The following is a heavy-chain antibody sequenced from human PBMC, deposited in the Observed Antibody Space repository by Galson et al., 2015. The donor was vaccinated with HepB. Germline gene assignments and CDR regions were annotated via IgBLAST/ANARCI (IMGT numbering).Heavy chain of an antibody. D-gene: IGHD2-15*01. V-gene: IGHV1-18*01. Sequence: SVKVSCKASGYTFSSYSITWVRPAPGQGLEWMGWINTYSRNANYARQLQGRVTKTTDTSTSTAYLELRSLRSDDTAVYYCARGALVAVVDATQNNWFDPWGQGTLVSVSS. CDR2: INTYSRNA. CDR1: GYTFSSYS. J-gene: IGHJ5*02. CDR3: ARGALVAVVDATQNNWFDP.